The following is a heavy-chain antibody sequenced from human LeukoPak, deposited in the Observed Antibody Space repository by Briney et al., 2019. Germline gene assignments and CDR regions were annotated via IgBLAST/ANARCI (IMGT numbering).Heavy chain of an antibody. CDR3: ARDSKVAALDY. J-gene: IGHJ4*02. CDR2: INPNSGGT. V-gene: IGHV1-2*02. CDR1: GYTFTSYG. D-gene: IGHD6-6*01. Sequence: GASVKVSCKASGYTFTSYGISWVRQAPGQGLEWMGWINPNSGGTNYAQKFQGRVTMTRDTSISTAYMELSRLRSDDTAVYYCARDSKVAALDYWGQGTLVTVSS.